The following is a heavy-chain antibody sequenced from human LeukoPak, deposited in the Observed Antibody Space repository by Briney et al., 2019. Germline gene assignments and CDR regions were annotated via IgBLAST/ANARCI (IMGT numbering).Heavy chain of an antibody. CDR2: IWYDGSNK. J-gene: IGHJ4*02. D-gene: IGHD6-13*01. V-gene: IGHV3-33*01. CDR3: ARDSSSSWYFDY. Sequence: GGSLRLSCAASGFTFSSYGMHWVRQAPGKGLEWVAVIWYDGSNKYYADSVKGRFTISRDNSKYTLYLQMNSLRAEDTAVYYCARDSSSSWYFDYWGQGTLVTVSS. CDR1: GFTFSSYG.